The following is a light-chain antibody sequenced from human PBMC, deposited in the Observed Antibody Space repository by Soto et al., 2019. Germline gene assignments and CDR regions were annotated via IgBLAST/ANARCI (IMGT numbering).Light chain of an antibody. CDR1: RSDVGGYNY. V-gene: IGLV2-11*01. Sequence: QSALTQPRSVSGSPGQSVTISCTGTRSDVGGYNYVSWYQQHPGKAPKVMMYDVRARPSGVPDRFSGSKSGNTASLTISGLQAEDEADYYCCSYAGSPRYVFGTGTKLTVL. CDR2: DVR. CDR3: CSYAGSPRYV. J-gene: IGLJ1*01.